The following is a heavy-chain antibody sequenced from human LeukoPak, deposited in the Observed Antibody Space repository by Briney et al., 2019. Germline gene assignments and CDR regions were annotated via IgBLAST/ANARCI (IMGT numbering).Heavy chain of an antibody. J-gene: IGHJ4*02. CDR3: AKDQAIVVVPAASPGY. V-gene: IGHV3-23*01. CDR2: ISGSGGNT. D-gene: IGHD2-2*01. CDR1: GFTFSSYA. Sequence: PGGSLRLSCAASGFTFSSYAMSWVRQAPGKGLEWVSAISGSGGNTYYADSVKGRFTISRDNSKNTLYLHMNSLRAEDTAVYYCAKDQAIVVVPAASPGYWGQGTLVTVSS.